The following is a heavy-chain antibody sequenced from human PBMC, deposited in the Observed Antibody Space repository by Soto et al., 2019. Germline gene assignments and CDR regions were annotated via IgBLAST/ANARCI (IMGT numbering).Heavy chain of an antibody. V-gene: IGHV4-4*02. Sequence: SETLSLTCAVSGGSISSSNWWSWVRQPPGKGLEWIGEIYHSGSTNYNPSLKSRVTISVDKSKNQFSLKLSSVTAADTAVYYCARHIPGYYDILTGYAQFYYYYGMDVWGQGTTVTVSS. CDR3: ARHIPGYYDILTGYAQFYYYYGMDV. CDR2: IYHSGST. CDR1: GGSISSSNW. J-gene: IGHJ6*02. D-gene: IGHD3-9*01.